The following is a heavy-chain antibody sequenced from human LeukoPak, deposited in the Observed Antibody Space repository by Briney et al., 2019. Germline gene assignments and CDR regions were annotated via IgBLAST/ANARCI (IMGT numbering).Heavy chain of an antibody. J-gene: IGHJ4*02. CDR3: ASTLDVAAAGNFDY. CDR2: ISSSGSTI. D-gene: IGHD6-13*01. Sequence: GGSLRLSCAASGFTFSDYYMSWIRQAPGKGLEWVSYISSSGSTIYYADSEKGRFTISRDNAKNSLYLQMNSLRAEDTAVYYCASTLDVAAAGNFDYWGQGTLVTVSS. CDR1: GFTFSDYY. V-gene: IGHV3-11*01.